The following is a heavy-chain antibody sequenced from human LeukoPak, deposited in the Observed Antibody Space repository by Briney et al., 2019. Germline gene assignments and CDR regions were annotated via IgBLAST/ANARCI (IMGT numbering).Heavy chain of an antibody. CDR1: GFTFSTYC. J-gene: IGHJ4*02. CDR3: ARDHGYCSGGKCYAEFGY. Sequence: GGSLRLSCAPSGFTFSTYCMSWVRQAPGKGREWVAYIKQDGSEEYYVDSVKGRFTISRDNAKNSLYLQINSLRAEDTAVYYCARDHGYCSGGKCYAEFGYWGQGTLVTVSS. V-gene: IGHV3-7*01. CDR2: IKQDGSEE. D-gene: IGHD2-15*01.